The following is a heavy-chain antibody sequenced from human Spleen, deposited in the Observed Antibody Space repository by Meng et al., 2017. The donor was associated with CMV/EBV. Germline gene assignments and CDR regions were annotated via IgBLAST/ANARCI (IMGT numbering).Heavy chain of an antibody. CDR2: MNPNSGNT. CDR1: GYTFTNYD. D-gene: IGHD5-12*01. V-gene: IGHV1-8*01. Sequence: ASVKVSCKASGYTFTNYDINWVRQAAGQGLEWMGWMNPNSGNTGYAQKFQGRVTITTDESTSTAYMELSSLRSEDTAVYYCATLTRGYGLPWGQGTLVTVSS. CDR3: ATLTRGYGLP. J-gene: IGHJ5*02.